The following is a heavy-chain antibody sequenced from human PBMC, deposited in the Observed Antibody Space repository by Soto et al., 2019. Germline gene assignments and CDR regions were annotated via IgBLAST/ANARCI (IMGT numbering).Heavy chain of an antibody. CDR1: GGSLSSYY. Sequence: SETLSLTCVVSGGSLSSYYWSWIRQPPGKGLEWIGYIYYSGCTNYNPSLRSRVTISVDTSKNQFSLKLSSVTAADTAVYYCARGGDYDSSGYYYDFDYWGQGTLVTVSS. D-gene: IGHD3-22*01. CDR2: IYYSGCT. J-gene: IGHJ4*02. CDR3: ARGGDYDSSGYYYDFDY. V-gene: IGHV4-59*01.